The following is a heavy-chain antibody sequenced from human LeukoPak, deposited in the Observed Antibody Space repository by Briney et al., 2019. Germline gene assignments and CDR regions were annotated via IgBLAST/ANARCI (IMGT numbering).Heavy chain of an antibody. Sequence: VASVKVSCKASGYTFTSYDINWVRQATGQGLEWMGWMNPNSGNTGYAQKFQGRVTMTRNTSISTAYMELSSLRSEDTAVYYCATSSGPTIKYYMDVWGKGTTVTVSS. CDR2: MNPNSGNT. CDR1: GYTFTSYD. J-gene: IGHJ6*03. CDR3: ATSSGPTIKYYMDV. D-gene: IGHD3-3*01. V-gene: IGHV1-8*01.